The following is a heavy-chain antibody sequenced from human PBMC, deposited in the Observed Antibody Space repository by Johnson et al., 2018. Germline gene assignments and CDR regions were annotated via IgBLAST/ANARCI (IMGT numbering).Heavy chain of an antibody. CDR2: MNPNSGDT. D-gene: IGHD4-17*01. CDR3: ARVAYRDEGFDY. J-gene: IGHJ4*02. CDR1: GYTFTSYD. Sequence: QVQLVQSGAEVKKPGASVKVSCKASGYTFTSYDINWVRQATGQGLEWMGWMNPNSGDTGSAQKFQGRLTMTRNASISTAYMELSSLRSEDTAVYYCARVAYRDEGFDYWGQGTLVTVSS. V-gene: IGHV1-8*01.